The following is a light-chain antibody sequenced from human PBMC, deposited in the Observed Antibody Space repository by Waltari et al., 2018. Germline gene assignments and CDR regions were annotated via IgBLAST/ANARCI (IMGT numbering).Light chain of an antibody. CDR2: GAS. V-gene: IGKV3-20*01. CDR3: QQYGNSPQT. CDR1: QSVSNNY. Sequence: EIVLTQSPGTLSLSPGERATLSCRASQSVSNNYLAWYQQKPGQAPRLLIYGASSRATGIPDRFSSSGSGTDFTLTINRLEPEDLAVYYCQQYGNSPQTFGQGTKVEIK. J-gene: IGKJ1*01.